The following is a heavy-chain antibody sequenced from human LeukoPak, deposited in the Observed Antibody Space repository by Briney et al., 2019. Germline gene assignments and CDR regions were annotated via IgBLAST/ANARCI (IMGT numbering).Heavy chain of an antibody. CDR3: ARGPFIVVVPAAADY. D-gene: IGHD2-2*01. CDR1: GFTFSSYA. CDR2: ISYDGSNK. V-gene: IGHV3-30-3*01. Sequence: GGSLRLSCAVSGFTFSSYAMHWVRQAPGKGLEWVAVISYDGSNKYYADSVKGRFTISRDNSKNTLYLQMNSLRAEDTAVYYCARGPFIVVVPAAADYWGQGTLVTVSS. J-gene: IGHJ4*02.